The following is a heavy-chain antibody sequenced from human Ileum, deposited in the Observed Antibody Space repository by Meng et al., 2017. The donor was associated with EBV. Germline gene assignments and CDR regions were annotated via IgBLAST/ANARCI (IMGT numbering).Heavy chain of an antibody. D-gene: IGHD4-17*01. CDR1: GFTFSGYG. J-gene: IGHJ4*02. V-gene: IGHV3-30*18. CDR3: AKVATGGYYFDS. CDR2: VSYDGSRQ. Sequence: VGSGGGVVPPGRSLRLSCAASGFTFSGYGMPWVRQAPGKGLEWVAIVSYDGSRQDYTDSVKGRFTISRDNSKNTLYLQMNSLRADDTAIYYCAKVATGGYYFDSWGQGTLVTVSS.